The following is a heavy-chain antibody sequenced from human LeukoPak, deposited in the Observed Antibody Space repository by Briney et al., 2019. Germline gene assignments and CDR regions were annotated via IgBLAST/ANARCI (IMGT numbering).Heavy chain of an antibody. J-gene: IGHJ4*02. CDR3: ARHEIVATKIDY. CDR2: IYYSGST. CDR1: GGSISSSSYY. Sequence: PSETLSLTRTVSGGSISSSSYYWGWIRQPPGKGLEWIGSIYYSGSTYYNPSLKSRVTISVDTSKNQFSLKLSSVTAADTAVYYCARHEIVATKIDYWGQGTLVTVSS. V-gene: IGHV4-39*01. D-gene: IGHD5-12*01.